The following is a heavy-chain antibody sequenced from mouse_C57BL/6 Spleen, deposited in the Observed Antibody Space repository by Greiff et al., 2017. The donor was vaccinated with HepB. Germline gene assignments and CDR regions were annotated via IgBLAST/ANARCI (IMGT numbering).Heavy chain of an antibody. CDR1: GFTFSDYY. J-gene: IGHJ1*03. V-gene: IGHV5-12*01. Sequence: VQLKESGGGLVQPGGSLKLSCAASGFTFSDYYMYWVRQTPEKRLEWVAYISNGGGSTYYPDTVKGRFTISRDNAKNTLYLQMSRLKSEDTAMYYCARHDYYGSRWYFDVWGTGTTVTVSS. D-gene: IGHD1-1*01. CDR3: ARHDYYGSRWYFDV. CDR2: ISNGGGST.